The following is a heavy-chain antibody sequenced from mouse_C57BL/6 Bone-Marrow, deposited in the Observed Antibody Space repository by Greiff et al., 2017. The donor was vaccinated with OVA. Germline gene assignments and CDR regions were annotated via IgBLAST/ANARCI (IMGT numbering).Heavy chain of an antibody. CDR1: GYTFTSYW. D-gene: IGHD4-1*01. CDR3: AREVNWDWYFDV. J-gene: IGHJ1*03. Sequence: QVQLQQPGAELVMPGASVKLSCKASGYTFTSYWMHWVKQRPGQGLEWIGEIDPSDSSTNYNQKFKGKSTLTVDKSSSTAYMQLSSLTSEDSAVYYCAREVNWDWYFDVWGTGTTVTVSS. CDR2: IDPSDSST. V-gene: IGHV1-69*01.